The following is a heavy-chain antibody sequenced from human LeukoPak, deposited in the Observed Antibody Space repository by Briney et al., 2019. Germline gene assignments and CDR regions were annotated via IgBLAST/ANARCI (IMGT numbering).Heavy chain of an antibody. CDR3: ARLGDSSGYYYGMDV. CDR2: IYTSGST. V-gene: IGHV4-4*07. CDR1: GGSISSYY. Sequence: SETLSLTCTVSGGSISSYYWSWIRQPAGKGLEWIGRIYTSGSTNYNPSLKSRVTMSVDTSKNQFSLKLSSVTAADTAVYYCARLGDSSGYYYGMDVWGQGTTVTVSS. D-gene: IGHD3-22*01. J-gene: IGHJ6*02.